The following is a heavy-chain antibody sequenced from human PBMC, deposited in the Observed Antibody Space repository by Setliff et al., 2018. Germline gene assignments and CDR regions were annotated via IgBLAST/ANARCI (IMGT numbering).Heavy chain of an antibody. V-gene: IGHV3-23*03. CDR1: GFSFSGSY. D-gene: IGHD1-7*01. CDR3: AKPQVELRWGFES. CDR2: IYSGDRNT. J-gene: IGHJ4*02. Sequence: PGGSLRLSCAASGFSFSGSYMSWVRQAPGKGLEWVSTIYSGDRNTFYTDSVKGRFTIFRDGSKNTLFLQMTSLRAEDTAVYYCAKPQVELRWGFESWGQGTPVTVSS.